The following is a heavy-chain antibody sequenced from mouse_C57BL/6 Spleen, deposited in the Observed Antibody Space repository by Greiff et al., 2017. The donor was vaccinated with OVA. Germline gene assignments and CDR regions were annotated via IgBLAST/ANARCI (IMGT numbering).Heavy chain of an antibody. J-gene: IGHJ3*01. CDR1: GFNIKDDY. CDR3: TPITTVAPWFAY. Sequence: VQLQQSGAELVRPGASVKLSCTASGFNIKDDYMHWVKQRPEQGLEWIGWIDPVNGDTEYASKFQGKATITADTSSNTAYLQLSSLTSEDTAVYYCTPITTVAPWFAYWGQGTLVTVSA. CDR2: IDPVNGDT. V-gene: IGHV14-4*01. D-gene: IGHD1-1*01.